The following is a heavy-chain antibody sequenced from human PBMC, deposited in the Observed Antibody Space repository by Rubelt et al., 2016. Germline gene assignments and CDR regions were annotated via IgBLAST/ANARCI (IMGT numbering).Heavy chain of an antibody. CDR1: GGSFSAYY. Sequence: QVQLQQWGAGLLKPSETLSLTCVVSGGSFSAYYWSWIRQPPGKGLEWIGEINHSGSTTYNPSLKSRVTMSVDTSKNQFSRWLGPVSAAEPAVYYCASWPLGYCSGGTCYSFDYWGQGTLVTVSS. CDR3: ASWPLGYCSGGTCYSFDY. D-gene: IGHD2-15*01. V-gene: IGHV4-34*01. J-gene: IGHJ4*02. CDR2: INHSGST.